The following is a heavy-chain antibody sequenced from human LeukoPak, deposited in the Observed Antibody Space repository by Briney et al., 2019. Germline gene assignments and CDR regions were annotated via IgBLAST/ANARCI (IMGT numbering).Heavy chain of an antibody. D-gene: IGHD5-24*01. Sequence: SETLYLTCTPSGYSISSRYFWGWLRQPPGKGLAWIGSIYHSGSTYYNPSLKSRLTISVDTSKNQFSLKLSSVTAADTAVYYCARIGDGYNGIDYWGQGTLVTVSS. CDR2: IYHSGST. J-gene: IGHJ4*02. CDR1: GYSISSRYF. V-gene: IGHV4-38-2*02. CDR3: ARIGDGYNGIDY.